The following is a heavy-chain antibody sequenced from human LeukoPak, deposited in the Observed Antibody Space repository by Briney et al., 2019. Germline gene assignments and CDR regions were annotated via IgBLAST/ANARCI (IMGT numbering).Heavy chain of an antibody. Sequence: ASVTVSCKASGYTFTGYYMHWVRQAPGQGLEWMGWINPNSGGTNYAQKFQGRVTMTRDTSISTAYMELSRLRSDDTAVYYCAREDYDFWSGSSGHYMDVWGKETTVTVSS. CDR1: GYTFTGYY. J-gene: IGHJ6*03. CDR2: INPNSGGT. D-gene: IGHD3-3*01. CDR3: AREDYDFWSGSSGHYMDV. V-gene: IGHV1-2*02.